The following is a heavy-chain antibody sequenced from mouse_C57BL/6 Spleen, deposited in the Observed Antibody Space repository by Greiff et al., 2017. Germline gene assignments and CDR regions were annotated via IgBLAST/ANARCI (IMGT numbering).Heavy chain of an antibody. D-gene: IGHD2-1*01. CDR2: IYPSDSET. Sequence: VQLQQPGAELVRPGSSVKLSCKASGYTFTSYWMDWVKQRPGQGLEWIGNIYPSDSETHYNQKFKDKATLTVDKSSSTAYMQLSSLTSEDSAVYDCARGMTLGYGNNNYPFDYWGQGTTLTVSS. J-gene: IGHJ2*01. CDR1: GYTFTSYW. CDR3: ARGMTLGYGNNNYPFDY. V-gene: IGHV1-61*01.